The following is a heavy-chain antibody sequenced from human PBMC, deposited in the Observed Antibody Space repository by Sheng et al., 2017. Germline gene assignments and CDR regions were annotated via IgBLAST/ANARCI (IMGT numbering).Heavy chain of an antibody. CDR2: THRSGST. J-gene: IGHJ4*02. CDR3: TSLSGSYSFDY. V-gene: IGHV4-38-2*02. D-gene: IGHD1-26*01. Sequence: QVQLQESGPGLVKPSETLSLTCTVSGDSISSGYYWGWIRQTPGKGLEWIGFTHRSGSTDYNPSLENRVTISADMSKNQFSLKLSSVTAADTAVYYCTSLSGSYSFDYWGQGTLVTVSS. CDR1: GDSISSGYY.